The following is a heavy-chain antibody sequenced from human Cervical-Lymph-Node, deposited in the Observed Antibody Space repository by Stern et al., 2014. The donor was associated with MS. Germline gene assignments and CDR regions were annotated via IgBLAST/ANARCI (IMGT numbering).Heavy chain of an antibody. J-gene: IGHJ4*02. CDR1: GFSLSTSGVG. V-gene: IGHV2-5*02. CDR3: AHTRFNYGDYPYYFDY. CDR2: IYWDDDK. D-gene: IGHD4-17*01. Sequence: QITLKESGPTLVKPTQTLTLTCTFSGFSLSTSGVGVGWIRQPPGKALEWLAIIYWDDDKRYSPSLKSRLTITKDTSKNQVVLTMTNMDPVDTATYYCAHTRFNYGDYPYYFDYWGQGTLVTVSS.